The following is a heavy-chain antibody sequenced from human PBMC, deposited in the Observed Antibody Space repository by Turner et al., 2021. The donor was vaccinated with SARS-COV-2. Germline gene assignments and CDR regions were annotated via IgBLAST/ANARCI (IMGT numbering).Heavy chain of an antibody. Sequence: VQLGELGGGWVEPVRSLWRPCTDSGFTFSSYGTHWFRQAPGKGREWVVAIWYVGRNKYYADSVKGRFTISRNNSKNTLYMQMNSLRGEDTAVYYGARDSTVVTPVYYYFDYWGQGTLVTVSS. CDR3: ARDSTVVTPVYYYFDY. J-gene: IGHJ4*02. D-gene: IGHD4-17*01. CDR1: GFTFSSYG. CDR2: IWYVGRNK. V-gene: IGHV3-33*08.